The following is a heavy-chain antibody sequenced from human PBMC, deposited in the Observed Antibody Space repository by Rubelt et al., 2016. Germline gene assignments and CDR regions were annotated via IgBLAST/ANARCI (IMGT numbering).Heavy chain of an antibody. J-gene: IGHJ4*02. CDR1: GFTFSSYW. V-gene: IGHV3-7*05. CDR2: IKQDDSET. CDR3: ATDYLGY. Sequence: EVQLVESGGGLVQPGGSLRLSCAASGFTFSSYWMSWVRQAPGKGLEWVANIKQDDSETYYVDSVKGRFTISRDNAKNSLSLQMIRLRADDTAVYYCATDYLGYWGQGTLVTVSS.